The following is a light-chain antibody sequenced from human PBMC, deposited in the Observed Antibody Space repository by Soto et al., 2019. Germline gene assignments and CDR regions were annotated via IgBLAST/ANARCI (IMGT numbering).Light chain of an antibody. CDR1: QSVRSSY. J-gene: IGKJ5*01. CDR3: QQYSWAPIT. Sequence: EIVLTQSPVTLYLSPGERATLSCRASQSVRSSYLAWYQQKPGQAPRLLIYGASSRATGIPDRFSGSGSGTDFTLTISRLETEDFAVYYCQQYSWAPITFGQGTRLDI. V-gene: IGKV3-20*01. CDR2: GAS.